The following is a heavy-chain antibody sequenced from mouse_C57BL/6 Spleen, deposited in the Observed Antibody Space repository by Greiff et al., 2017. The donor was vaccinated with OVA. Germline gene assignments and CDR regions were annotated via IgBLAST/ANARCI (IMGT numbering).Heavy chain of an antibody. V-gene: IGHV10-1*01. D-gene: IGHD2-4*01. CDR3: VRPGYDDYDGLFAY. CDR2: IRSKSNNYAT. Sequence: EVQLQESGGGLVQPKGSLKLSCAASGFSFNTYAMNWVRQAPGKGLEWVACIRSKSNNYATYYADSVKDRFTIYRDDSESMLYLQMNNLKTEDTAMYYCVRPGYDDYDGLFAYWGQGTLVTVSA. CDR1: GFSFNTYA. J-gene: IGHJ3*01.